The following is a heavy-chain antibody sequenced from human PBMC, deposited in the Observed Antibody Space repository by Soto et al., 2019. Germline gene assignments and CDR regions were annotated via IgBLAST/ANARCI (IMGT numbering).Heavy chain of an antibody. D-gene: IGHD6-19*01. CDR1: GGSISSSSYY. CDR2: IYYSGST. CDR3: ARLLAVAGTVFDY. Sequence: QLQLQESGPGLVKPSETLSLTCTVSGGSISSSSYYWGWIRQPPGKGLEWIGSIYYSGSTYYNPSLKSRVTISVDTSKNQFSLKLSSVTAADTAVYYCARLLAVAGTVFDYWGQGTLVTVSS. V-gene: IGHV4-39*01. J-gene: IGHJ4*02.